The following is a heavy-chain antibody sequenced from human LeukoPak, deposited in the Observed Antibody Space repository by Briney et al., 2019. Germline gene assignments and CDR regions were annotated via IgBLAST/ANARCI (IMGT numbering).Heavy chain of an antibody. CDR3: ARASGWSADYYFDY. CDR2: IIPIFGTA. Sequence: SVXXSXXASXXTXXSXAXSXXRQAPGQGLXWMGGIIPIFGTANYAQKFQGRVTITADESTSTAYMELSSLRSEDTAVYYCARASGWSADYYFDYWGQGTLVTVSS. J-gene: IGHJ4*02. D-gene: IGHD6-19*01. V-gene: IGHV1-69*13. CDR1: XXTXXSXA.